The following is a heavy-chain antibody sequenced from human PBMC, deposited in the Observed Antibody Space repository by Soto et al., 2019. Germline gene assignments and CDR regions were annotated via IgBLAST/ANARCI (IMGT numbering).Heavy chain of an antibody. CDR2: ISYDGSNK. D-gene: IGHD1-26*01. J-gene: IGHJ6*02. CDR1: GFTFSSYA. Sequence: LILSCAASGFTFSSYASHWVRQARVELVDGVAVISYDGSNKYYADSVKGRFTISRDNSKNTLYLQMNSLRAEDTAVYYCARGTRYSGSSADYYYYGMDVWGQGTTVTVSS. V-gene: IGHV3-30-3*01. CDR3: ARGTRYSGSSADYYYYGMDV.